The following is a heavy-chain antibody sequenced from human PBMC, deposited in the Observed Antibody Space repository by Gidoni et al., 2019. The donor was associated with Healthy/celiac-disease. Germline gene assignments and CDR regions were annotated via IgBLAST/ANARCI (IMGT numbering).Heavy chain of an antibody. V-gene: IGHV4-34*01. CDR1: GGSFSGYY. CDR3: ARGRYDYVWGSYRSFDY. D-gene: IGHD3-16*02. CDR2: INHSGST. Sequence: QVQLQQWGAGLLKPSETLSLTCAVYGGSFSGYYWSWLRQPPGKGLEWIGEINHSGSTNYNPSLKSRVTISVDTSKNQFSLKLSSVTAADTAVYYCARGRYDYVWGSYRSFDYWGQGTLVTVSS. J-gene: IGHJ4*02.